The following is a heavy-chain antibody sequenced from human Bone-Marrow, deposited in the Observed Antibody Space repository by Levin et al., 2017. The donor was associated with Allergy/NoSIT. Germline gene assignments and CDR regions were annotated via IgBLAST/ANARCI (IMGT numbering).Heavy chain of an antibody. Sequence: GGSLRLSCTASGFVFSSFAMSWVRQAPGKGLEWVSGLSSSGVTTYYADPVKGRFTVSRDNSKNTMYLQMNSLRVEDTALYYCARAPGLVVAAAAEYWGQGTLLAVSS. J-gene: IGHJ4*02. D-gene: IGHD2-15*01. CDR1: GFVFSSFA. CDR3: ARAPGLVVAAAAEY. V-gene: IGHV3-23*01. CDR2: LSSSGVTT.